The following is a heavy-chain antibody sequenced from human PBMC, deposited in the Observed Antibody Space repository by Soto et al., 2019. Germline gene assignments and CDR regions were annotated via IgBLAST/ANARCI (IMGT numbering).Heavy chain of an antibody. CDR2: IFYRGGT. D-gene: IGHD4-4*01. CDR3: ARLQMAPTVIAS. J-gene: IGHJ4*02. CDR1: GDSISTHY. Sequence: PSETLSLTCTVSGDSISTHYWSWIRQPPGKGLQWIGYIFYRGGTAYNPSLKSRVTISLDMSKKQFSLKLSFVTAADTAAYYCARLQMAPTVIASWGQGPMVT. V-gene: IGHV4-59*11.